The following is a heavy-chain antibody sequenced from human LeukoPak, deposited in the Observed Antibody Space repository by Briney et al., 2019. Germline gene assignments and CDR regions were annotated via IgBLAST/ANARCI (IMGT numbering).Heavy chain of an antibody. J-gene: IGHJ4*02. CDR1: GFPFSSFW. V-gene: IGHV3-7*01. Sequence: GGSLRLSCAASGFPFSSFWMNWVRQTPGRGLEYLANIRPDGSEQYYVDSVRGRFTISRDNAKNSVYLDMNNLRVDDTGVYYCSGRDCSRSPWAYWGQGTLVSVSS. CDR2: IRPDGSEQ. D-gene: IGHD2-21*02. CDR3: SGRDCSRSPWAY.